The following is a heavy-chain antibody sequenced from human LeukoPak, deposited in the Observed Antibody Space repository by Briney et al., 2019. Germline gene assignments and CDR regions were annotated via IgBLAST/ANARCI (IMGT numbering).Heavy chain of an antibody. CDR3: ARDLAWGAY. CDR2: ITSSSSSN. CDR1: GFTFSIYT. J-gene: IGHJ4*02. Sequence: GGSLRLSCVASGFTFSIYTMSWVRQAPGKGLEWVSSITSSSSSNYSADSVKGRLTISRDNAKNSLYLEMSSLRDEDTAVYYCARDLAWGAYWGQGTLVTVSS. V-gene: IGHV3-21*01. D-gene: IGHD4/OR15-4a*01.